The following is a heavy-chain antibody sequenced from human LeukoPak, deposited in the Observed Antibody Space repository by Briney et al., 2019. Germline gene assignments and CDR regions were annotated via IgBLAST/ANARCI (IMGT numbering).Heavy chain of an antibody. D-gene: IGHD2-2*01. CDR1: GFTVSSNY. J-gene: IGHJ4*02. CDR2: IYSGGST. V-gene: IGHV3-66*02. Sequence: PGGSLRLSCAASGFTVSSNYMSWVRQAPGKGLEWVSVIYSGGSTYYAASVKGRFTISRDTSKNTLYLQMNILSAEDTAVYYCARDFGNSYCSSTSGSDYWGQGTLVTVSS. CDR3: ARDFGNSYCSSTSGSDY.